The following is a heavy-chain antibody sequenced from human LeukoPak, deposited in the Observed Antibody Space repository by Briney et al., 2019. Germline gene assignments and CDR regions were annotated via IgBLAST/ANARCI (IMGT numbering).Heavy chain of an antibody. Sequence: SETMSLTCAVYGGSFSGYYWSWIRQPPGKGLEWIGEINHSGSTNYNPSLKSRVTISLDTSKNQFSLKLSSVTAADMAVYYCARLISWSGYYRGYFDYWGQGTLVTVSS. CDR2: INHSGST. CDR3: ARLISWSGYYRGYFDY. CDR1: GGSFSGYY. V-gene: IGHV4-34*01. J-gene: IGHJ4*02. D-gene: IGHD3-3*01.